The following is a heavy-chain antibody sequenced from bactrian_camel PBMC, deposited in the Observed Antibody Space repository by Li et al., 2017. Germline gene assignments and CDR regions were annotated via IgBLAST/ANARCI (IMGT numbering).Heavy chain of an antibody. CDR3: AASISDVVEGHGLTVSSGRFKRRVSRKDCVVHASYNH. V-gene: IGHV3S54*01. CDR1: TLIANGNC. J-gene: IGHJ4*01. D-gene: IGHD3*01. Sequence: HVQLVESGGGAVQAGGSLRLSCAASTLIANGNCVAWFRQVPGKERRVVATIYPDGGSTYYAASVKGRFTISQDAFKGTMYLEMDALKPEDTAMYYCAASISDVVEGHGLTVSSGRFKRRVSRKDCVVHASYNHWGQGTQVTVS. CDR2: IYPDGGST.